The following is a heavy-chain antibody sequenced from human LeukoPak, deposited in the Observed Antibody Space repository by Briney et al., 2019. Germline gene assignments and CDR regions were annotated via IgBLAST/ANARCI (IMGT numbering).Heavy chain of an antibody. CDR1: GLTFGKYS. CDR3: ARDNWVDC. J-gene: IGHJ5*01. V-gene: IGHV3-48*04. Sequence: GGSRRLSCAASGLTFGKYSMTWVRQAPGKGLEWVSFIDTSSTTMYYTDSVKGRFTISRDNAKNSLYLQMDSLKVEDTAIYYCARDNWVDCWGQGTLVTVSS. CDR2: IDTSSTTM.